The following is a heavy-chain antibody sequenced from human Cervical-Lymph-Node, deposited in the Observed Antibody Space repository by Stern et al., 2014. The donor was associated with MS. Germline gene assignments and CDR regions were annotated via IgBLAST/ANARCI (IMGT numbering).Heavy chain of an antibody. V-gene: IGHV4-31*03. CDR3: ATSIMVLLGRVLVGGTFDY. D-gene: IGHD3-16*02. Sequence: VQLEESGPRLAKPSQTLSLTCTVSGGSINSGGYYWSWIRQHPGKGLEWIGYIYYNGSTYYNPSLKSRVSMSVGTSKNEFSLKLTSVTAADTAVYYCATSIMVLLGRVLVGGTFDYWGQGSLVTVSS. CDR1: GGSINSGGYY. J-gene: IGHJ4*02. CDR2: IYYNGST.